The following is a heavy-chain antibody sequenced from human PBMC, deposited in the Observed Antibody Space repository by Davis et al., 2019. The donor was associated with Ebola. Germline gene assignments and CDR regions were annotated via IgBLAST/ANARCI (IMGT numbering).Heavy chain of an antibody. CDR1: GGSISSGAYS. Sequence: SETLSLTCALSGGSISSGAYSWSWIRQPPGKGLEWIGYIYHSGSTYYNPSLKSRVPISVDRSKNQFSLKLSSVTAADTAVYYCSSSPTRYCSGGSCYSRHDYYYGMDVWGQGTTVTVSS. CDR3: SSSPTRYCSGGSCYSRHDYYYGMDV. V-gene: IGHV4-30-2*01. J-gene: IGHJ6*02. CDR2: IYHSGST. D-gene: IGHD2-15*01.